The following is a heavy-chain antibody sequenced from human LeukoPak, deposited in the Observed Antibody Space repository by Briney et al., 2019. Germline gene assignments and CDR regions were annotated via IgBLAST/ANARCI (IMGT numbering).Heavy chain of an antibody. CDR1: GFTFSSYW. D-gene: IGHD6-6*01. J-gene: IGHJ6*03. V-gene: IGHV3-7*01. CDR3: ARAGSSSAGDYYYYYMDV. Sequence: GGSLRLSCAASGFTFSSYWMSWVRQAPGKGLEWVANIKQDGSEKYYVDSVKGRFTISRDNAKNSLYLQMNSLRAEDTAVYYCARAGSSSAGDYYYYYMDVWGKGTTVTVSS. CDR2: IKQDGSEK.